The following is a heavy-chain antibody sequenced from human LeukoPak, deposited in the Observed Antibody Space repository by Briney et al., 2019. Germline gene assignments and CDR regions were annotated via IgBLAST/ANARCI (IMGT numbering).Heavy chain of an antibody. D-gene: IGHD1-1*01. Sequence: GGSLRLSCAASGFSFSNSGMHWVRQAPGKGLEWVAGIWFGEGSQYYADSVKGRFIISRDNSKNTLFLEMTSLRAEDTAMYYCARWKPRSDALDVWGKGTMVMVSS. CDR3: ARWKPRSDALDV. V-gene: IGHV3-33*08. CDR2: IWFGEGSQ. J-gene: IGHJ3*01. CDR1: GFSFSNSG.